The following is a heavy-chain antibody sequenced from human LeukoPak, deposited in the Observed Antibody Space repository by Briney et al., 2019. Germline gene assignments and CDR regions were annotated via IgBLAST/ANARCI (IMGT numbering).Heavy chain of an antibody. CDR3: ARLDAAAGRYLQFFY. D-gene: IGHD5-24*01. CDR2: IHDSGST. CDR1: GGSISNYY. J-gene: IGHJ4*02. Sequence: PSETLSLTCTVSGGSISNYYWSWIRQSPEKGLEWIGYIHDSGSTNYNPSLKSRVTISIDTSKNQFSLKLSSVTAADTAVYYCARLDAAAGRYLQFFYWGQGTLVTVSS. V-gene: IGHV4-59*08.